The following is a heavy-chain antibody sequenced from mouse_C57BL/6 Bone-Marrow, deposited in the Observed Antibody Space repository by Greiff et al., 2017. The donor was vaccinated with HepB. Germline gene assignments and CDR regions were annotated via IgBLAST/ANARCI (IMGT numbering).Heavy chain of an antibody. CDR3: ARVGYYGQFLYYAMDY. D-gene: IGHD1-1*01. V-gene: IGHV1-52*01. CDR2: IDPSDSET. CDR1: GYTFTSYW. J-gene: IGHJ4*01. Sequence: QVQLQQPGAELVRPGSSVKLSCKASGYTFTSYWMHWVKQRPIQGLEWIGNIDPSDSETHYNQKFKDKATLTVDKSSSTAYMQLSSLTSEDSAVYYCARVGYYGQFLYYAMDYWGQGTSVTVSS.